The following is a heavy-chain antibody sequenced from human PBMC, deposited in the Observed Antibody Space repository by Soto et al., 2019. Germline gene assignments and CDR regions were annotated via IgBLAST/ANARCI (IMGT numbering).Heavy chain of an antibody. J-gene: IGHJ6*02. Sequence: ASVKVSCRASGYTFTGYNMHWVRQAPGQGLEWMGWINPNSGGTNYAQKFEGWVTVTRDTSISTAYKELRLRSDDTAVYYCAKDISAAPNYYGMDVWGRGTTVTVSS. CDR1: GYTFTGYN. D-gene: IGHD6-13*01. CDR3: AKDISAAPNYYGMDV. V-gene: IGHV1-2*04. CDR2: INPNSGGT.